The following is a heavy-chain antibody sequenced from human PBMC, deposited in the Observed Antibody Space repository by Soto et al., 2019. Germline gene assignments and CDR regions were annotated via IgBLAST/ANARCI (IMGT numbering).Heavy chain of an antibody. CDR2: IYSGGST. J-gene: IGHJ4*02. Sequence: GESLKISCAASGFTVSSNYMSWVRQAPGKGLEWVSVIYSGGSTYYADSVKGRFTISRDNSKNTLYLQMNSLRAEDTAVYYCASSSYLGGYGQLFDYWGQGTLVTVSS. V-gene: IGHV3-53*01. CDR1: GFTVSSNY. D-gene: IGHD3-16*02. CDR3: ASSSYLGGYGQLFDY.